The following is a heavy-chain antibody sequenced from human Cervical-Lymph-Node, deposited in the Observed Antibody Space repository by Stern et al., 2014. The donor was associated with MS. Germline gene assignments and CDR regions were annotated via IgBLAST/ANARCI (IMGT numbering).Heavy chain of an antibody. J-gene: IGHJ4*02. CDR2: IYYSGTT. D-gene: IGHD5-12*01. Sequence: VQLVESGPGLVKPSETLSLTCSVSGGSISRSTYYWGWIRQPPGKGLEWIGSIYYSGTTYYNPSLKSRVTIDTSPNQFSLRLPSVTAADTAVYYCARHDGWLPHYWSQGTLVTVSS. CDR3: ARHDGWLPHY. CDR1: GGSISRSTYY. V-gene: IGHV4-39*01.